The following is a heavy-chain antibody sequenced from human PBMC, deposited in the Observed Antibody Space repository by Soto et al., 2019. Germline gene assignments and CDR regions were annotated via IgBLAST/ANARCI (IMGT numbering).Heavy chain of an antibody. CDR2: IIPILGIA. CDR3: ARDHGYPNYFDY. D-gene: IGHD1-1*01. V-gene: IGHV1-69*04. J-gene: IGHJ4*02. Sequence: SVKVSCKASGGTFSSSTISWVRQAPGQGLEWMGRIIPILGIANYAQKFQGRVTITADKSTSTAYMELSSLRSEDTAVYYCARDHGYPNYFDYWGQGTLVTVSS. CDR1: GGTFSSST.